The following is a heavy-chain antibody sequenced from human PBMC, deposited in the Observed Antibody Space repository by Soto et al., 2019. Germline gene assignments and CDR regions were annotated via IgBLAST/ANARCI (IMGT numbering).Heavy chain of an antibody. CDR3: AKDQMYSSGWSLFAY. CDR1: GFTFSSYA. Sequence: PGGSLRLSCAASGFTFSSYAMSWVRQAPGKGLEWVSAISGSGGSTYYADSVKGRSTISRDNSKNTLYLQMNSLRAEDTAVYYCAKDQMYSSGWSLFAYWGQGTLVTVSS. V-gene: IGHV3-23*01. CDR2: ISGSGGST. D-gene: IGHD6-19*01. J-gene: IGHJ4*02.